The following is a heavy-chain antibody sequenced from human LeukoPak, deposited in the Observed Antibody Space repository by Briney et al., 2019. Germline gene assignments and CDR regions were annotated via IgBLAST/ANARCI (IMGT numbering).Heavy chain of an antibody. J-gene: IGHJ4*02. CDR3: ARVAYFYDSSGYYYPDY. CDR2: INPNSGAT. CDR1: GYTFIDYY. Sequence: ASVKVSCKASGYTFIDYYMHWVRQAPGQGLEWMGWINPNSGATNYAQNFQGRVTMTRDTSINTAYMELSRLRSDDTAVYYCARVAYFYDSSGYYYPDYWGQGTLVTVSS. D-gene: IGHD3-22*01. V-gene: IGHV1-2*02.